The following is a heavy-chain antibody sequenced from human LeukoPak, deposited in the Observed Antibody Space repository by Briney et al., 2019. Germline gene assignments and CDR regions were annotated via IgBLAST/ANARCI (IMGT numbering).Heavy chain of an antibody. D-gene: IGHD5-18*01. CDR2: ISYDGSNK. J-gene: IGHJ3*02. CDR3: ARLPQKRGYSYGPDAFDI. CDR1: GFTFSSYA. Sequence: GGSLRLSCAAPGFTFSSYAMHWVRQAPGKGLEWVAVISYDGSNKYYADSVKGRFTISRDNSKNTLYLQMNSLRAEDTAVYYCARLPQKRGYSYGPDAFDIWGQGTMVTVSS. V-gene: IGHV3-30-3*01.